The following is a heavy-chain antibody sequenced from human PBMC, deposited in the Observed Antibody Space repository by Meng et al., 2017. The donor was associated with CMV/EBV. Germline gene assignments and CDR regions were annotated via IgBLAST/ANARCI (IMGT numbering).Heavy chain of an antibody. CDR3: ARGQKYCSGGSCYSGTLGY. D-gene: IGHD2-15*01. CDR1: GGSFSGYY. J-gene: IGHJ4*02. CDR2: INHSGST. V-gene: IGHV4-34*01. Sequence: GSLRLSCAVYGGSFSGYYWSWIRQPPGKGLEWIGEINHSGSTNYNPSLKSRVTISVDTSKNQLSLKLSSVTAADTAVYYCARGQKYCSGGSCYSGTLGYWGQGTLVTVSS.